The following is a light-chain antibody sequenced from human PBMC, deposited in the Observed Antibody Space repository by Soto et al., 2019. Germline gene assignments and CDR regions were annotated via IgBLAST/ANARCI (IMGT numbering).Light chain of an antibody. CDR1: ETVSSSY. J-gene: IGKJ4*01. Sequence: DIVLTQSPGTLSLSPGERATLSCRASETVSSSYLAWYQQKPGQAPRLLIYGASSRATGIPDRFSGSGSGTDFTLTISRLEPEDFAVYYCQQYGRGLTFGGGTKVDIK. CDR3: QQYGRGLT. CDR2: GAS. V-gene: IGKV3-20*01.